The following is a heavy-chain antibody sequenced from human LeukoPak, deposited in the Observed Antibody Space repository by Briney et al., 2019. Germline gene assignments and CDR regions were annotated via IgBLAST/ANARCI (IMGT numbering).Heavy chain of an antibody. V-gene: IGHV4-39*07. D-gene: IGHD6-19*01. CDR3: ARVREYSSGWTSSWFDP. Sequence: SETLSLTYTVSGGSISSSSYYWGWIRQPPGKGLEWIGSIYYSGSTYYNPSLKSRVTISVDTSKNQFSLKLSSVTAADTAVYYCARVREYSSGWTSSWFDPWGQGTLVTVSS. CDR1: GGSISSSSYY. J-gene: IGHJ5*02. CDR2: IYYSGST.